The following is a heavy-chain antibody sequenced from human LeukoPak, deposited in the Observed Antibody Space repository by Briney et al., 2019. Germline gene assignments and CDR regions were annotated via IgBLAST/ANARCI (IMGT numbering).Heavy chain of an antibody. CDR1: GFTFSSYG. J-gene: IGHJ4*02. CDR3: AKDPSCYGDMYYFDY. Sequence: PGGSLRLSCAASGFTFSSYGMHWVRQAPGKGLEWVAFIPYHGSNKYYADSVRGRLTISRDNSKNTLYLEMNSLRAEDTAVYYCAKDPSCYGDMYYFDYWGQGTLVTVSS. V-gene: IGHV3-30*02. CDR2: IPYHGSNK. D-gene: IGHD4-17*01.